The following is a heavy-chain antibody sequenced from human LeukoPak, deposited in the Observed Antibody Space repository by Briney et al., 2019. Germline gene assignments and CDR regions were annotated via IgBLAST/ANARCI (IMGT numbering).Heavy chain of an antibody. D-gene: IGHD2-15*01. Sequence: SETLSLTCTVSGGSISSGDYYWSWIRQPPGKGLEWIGYIYYSGSTYYNPSLKSRVTISVDTSKNQFSLKLSSVTAADTAVYYCARDGVAARGFDYWGQGTLVTVSS. CDR2: IYYSGST. CDR1: GGSISSGDYY. V-gene: IGHV4-30-4*01. J-gene: IGHJ4*02. CDR3: ARDGVAARGFDY.